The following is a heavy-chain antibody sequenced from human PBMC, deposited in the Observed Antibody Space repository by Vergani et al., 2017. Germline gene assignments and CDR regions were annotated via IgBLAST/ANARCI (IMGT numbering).Heavy chain of an antibody. CDR3: AKDRRGGSGSYVDY. V-gene: IGHV3-23*01. CDR2: ISRSGFNT. J-gene: IGHJ4*02. Sequence: HLLESGGGLVQPGGSLRLSCAASGFPFSSYALTWVRQAPGKGLEWVSTISRSGFNTYYADSVKGRFTVSRDNSKNTLYLQMNSLRAEDTAVYYCAKDRRGGSGSYVDYWGQGTLVTVSS. CDR1: GFPFSSYA. D-gene: IGHD3-10*01.